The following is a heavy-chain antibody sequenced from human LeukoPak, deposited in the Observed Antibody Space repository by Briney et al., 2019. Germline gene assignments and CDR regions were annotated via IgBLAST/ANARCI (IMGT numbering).Heavy chain of an antibody. CDR1: GFTFSSYS. Sequence: KTGGSLRLSCAASGFTFSSYSMNWVRQAPGKGLEWVSSISSSSSYIYYADSVKGRFTISRDNAKNSLYLQMNSLRAEDTAVYYCAIEGYCSGGSCPGWFDPWGQGTLVTVSS. J-gene: IGHJ5*02. CDR3: AIEGYCSGGSCPGWFDP. V-gene: IGHV3-21*01. D-gene: IGHD2-15*01. CDR2: ISSSSSYI.